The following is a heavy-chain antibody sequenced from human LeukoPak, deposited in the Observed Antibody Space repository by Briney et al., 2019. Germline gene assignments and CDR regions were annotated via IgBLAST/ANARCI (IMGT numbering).Heavy chain of an antibody. Sequence: GGSLRLSCAASGFAFYNYAMSWVRQAPGKGLEWVSRISGSGDSAYYADSVKGRFTISRDNSKNTLYLQMSNLTAEDTAVYHCASQTRMQLWGYFDLWGQGALVIVSS. J-gene: IGHJ4*02. D-gene: IGHD5-18*01. CDR2: ISGSGDSA. CDR3: ASQTRMQLWGYFDL. CDR1: GFAFYNYA. V-gene: IGHV3-23*01.